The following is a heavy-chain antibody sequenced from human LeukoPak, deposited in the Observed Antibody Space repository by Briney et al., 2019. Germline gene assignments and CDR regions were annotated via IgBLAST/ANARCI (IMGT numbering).Heavy chain of an antibody. CDR3: ARDDSSGYYHFDY. Sequence: GRSLRLSCAASGFTFSSYGMHWVRQAPGKGLEWVAVIWYDGSNKYYADSVKGRFTISRDNSKNTLYLQMNSLRAEVTAVYYCARDDSSGYYHFDYWGQGTLVTVSS. J-gene: IGHJ4*02. CDR1: GFTFSSYG. V-gene: IGHV3-33*01. CDR2: IWYDGSNK. D-gene: IGHD3-22*01.